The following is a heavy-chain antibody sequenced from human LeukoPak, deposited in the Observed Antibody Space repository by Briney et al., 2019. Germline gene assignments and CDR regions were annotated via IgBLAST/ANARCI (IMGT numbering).Heavy chain of an antibody. CDR1: GFTFSSYG. D-gene: IGHD5-12*01. Sequence: GRSLRLPCAASGFTFSSYGMHWVRQAPGKGLEWVAVISYDGSNKYYADSVKGRFTISRDNSKNTLYLQMNSLRAEDTAVYYCAKGYSGYDWSLVDYWAREPWSPSPQ. CDR3: AKGYSGYDWSLVDY. J-gene: IGHJ4*02. CDR2: ISYDGSNK. V-gene: IGHV3-30*18.